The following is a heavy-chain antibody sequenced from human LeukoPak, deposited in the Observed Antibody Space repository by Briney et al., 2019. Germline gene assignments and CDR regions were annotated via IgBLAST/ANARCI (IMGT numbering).Heavy chain of an antibody. D-gene: IGHD6-13*01. V-gene: IGHV1-18*01. CDR3: AKDRTYGTSWYGCSPS. J-gene: IGHJ5*02. CDR2: ISAYNGNT. CDR1: GYTFTSYG. Sequence: ASVKVSCKASGYTFTSYGISWVRQAPGQGLEWMGWISAYNGNTNYAQKLQGRVTMTTDTSTSTAYMELSSLRSEDTAVYYCAKDRTYGTSWYGCSPSWGQGTLVTVSS.